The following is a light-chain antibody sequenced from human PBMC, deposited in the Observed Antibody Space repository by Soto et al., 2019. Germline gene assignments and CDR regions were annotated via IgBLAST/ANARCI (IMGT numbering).Light chain of an antibody. CDR2: DVS. CDR3: SSYTSSSTLSYV. Sequence: QSALPQPASVSGSPVQSIAISCTGTSSDVGGYNYVSWYQHHPGKAPKLMIYDVSNRPSGVSNRFSGSKSGNTASLTISGLQAEDEADFYCSSYTSSSTLSYVFGTGTKVTVL. V-gene: IGLV2-14*03. J-gene: IGLJ1*01. CDR1: SSDVGGYNY.